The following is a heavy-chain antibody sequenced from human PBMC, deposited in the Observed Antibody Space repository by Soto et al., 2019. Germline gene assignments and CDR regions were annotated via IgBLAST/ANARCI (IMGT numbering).Heavy chain of an antibody. CDR3: ARVRSGWGIDY. CDR1: GGSISSGGYS. Sequence: QLHLQESGSGLVKPSQTLSLTCAVSGGSISSGGYSWSWIRQPPGKGLNYIGYIYHSGSTYYNPSLKSRVTISVDRSKNQFPLKLGSVTAADTAVYYCARVRSGWGIDYWGQGTLVTVSS. D-gene: IGHD6-19*01. CDR2: IYHSGST. V-gene: IGHV4-30-2*01. J-gene: IGHJ4*02.